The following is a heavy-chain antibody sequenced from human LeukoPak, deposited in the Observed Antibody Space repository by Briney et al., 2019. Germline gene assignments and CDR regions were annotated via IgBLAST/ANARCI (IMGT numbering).Heavy chain of an antibody. D-gene: IGHD3-9*01. CDR1: GGSISSYY. V-gene: IGHV4-59*12. CDR2: IYYSGST. CDR3: ARENPIYDILTGYYAEISYYFDY. J-gene: IGHJ4*02. Sequence: SETLSLTCTVSGGSISSYYWSWIRQPPGKGLEWIGYIYYSGSTNYNPSLKSRVTISVDTSKNQFSLKLSSVTAADTAVYYCARENPIYDILTGYYAEISYYFDYWGQGTLVTVSS.